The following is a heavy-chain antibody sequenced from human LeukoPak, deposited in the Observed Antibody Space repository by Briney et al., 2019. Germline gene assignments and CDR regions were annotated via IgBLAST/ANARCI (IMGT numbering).Heavy chain of an antibody. CDR3: ASQGGAVVAASLLHWFDP. Sequence: GGSLRLSCAASGFTFSRYSMNWVRQAPGKGLEWVSFISSSSSYIYYADSVKGRFTISRDNAKNSLYLQMNSLRADDTAVYYCASQGGAVVAASLLHWFDPWGQGTLVTVSS. CDR1: GFTFSRYS. V-gene: IGHV3-21*01. D-gene: IGHD2-15*01. CDR2: ISSSSSYI. J-gene: IGHJ5*02.